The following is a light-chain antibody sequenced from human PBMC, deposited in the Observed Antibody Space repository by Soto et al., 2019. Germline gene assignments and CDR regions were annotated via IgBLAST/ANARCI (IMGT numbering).Light chain of an antibody. J-gene: IGLJ1*01. CDR3: QSYDARLSAYV. CDR2: ANS. Sequence: QSLLTQPPSVSGAPGQGVTISCTGSSFNIGANYDVHWYQHLPGTGPKLLIYANSFRPSGVPDRVSASKSGSSASLAITGLQEEDEADYYCQSYDARLSAYVFGTGTKVTVL. CDR1: SFNIGANYD. V-gene: IGLV1-40*01.